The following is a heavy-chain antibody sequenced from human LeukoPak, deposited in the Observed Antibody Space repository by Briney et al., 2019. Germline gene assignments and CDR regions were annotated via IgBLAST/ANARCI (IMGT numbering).Heavy chain of an antibody. CDR1: GGSISSGGYC. CDR2: IYYSGST. J-gene: IGHJ4*02. V-gene: IGHV4-31*03. Sequence: SQTLSLTCTVSGGSISSGGYCWSWIRQHPGKGLEWIGYIYYSGSTYYNPSLKSRVTISVDTSKNQFSLKLSSVTAADTAVYYCARVRATIVYFDYWGQGTLVTVSS. CDR3: ARVRATIVYFDY. D-gene: IGHD5-12*01.